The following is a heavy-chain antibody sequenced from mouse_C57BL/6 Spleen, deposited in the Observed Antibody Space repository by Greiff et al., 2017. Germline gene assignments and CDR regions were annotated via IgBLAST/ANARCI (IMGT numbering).Heavy chain of an antibody. D-gene: IGHD2-4*01. J-gene: IGHJ3*01. Sequence: VQLPPSFAELVKPGASVKMSCTASGYTFTSYWITWVKQRPGQGLEWIGDICPGSGSTNYNEKFKSKGTLTVDKSSSTAYMQLSSLTSEDSAVYYLARYDYAGAWFAYWGQGTLVTVSA. V-gene: IGHV1-55*01. CDR1: GYTFTSYW. CDR2: ICPGSGST. CDR3: ARYDYAGAWFAY.